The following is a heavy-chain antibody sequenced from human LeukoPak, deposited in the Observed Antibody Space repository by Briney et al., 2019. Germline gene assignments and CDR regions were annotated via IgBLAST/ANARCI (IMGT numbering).Heavy chain of an antibody. CDR3: ARAGVVDFTNYGSATFDY. Sequence: GGSLRLSCAVSGFTFSTHSMNWVRQAPGKGLEWVSSITSSSTYIYYADSVRGRFTISRDNAENSLFLQMNSLRVEDTAVYYCARAGVVDFTNYGSATFDYWGQGTLVTVSS. CDR1: GFTFSTHS. CDR2: ITSSSTYI. D-gene: IGHD4-11*01. J-gene: IGHJ4*02. V-gene: IGHV3-21*01.